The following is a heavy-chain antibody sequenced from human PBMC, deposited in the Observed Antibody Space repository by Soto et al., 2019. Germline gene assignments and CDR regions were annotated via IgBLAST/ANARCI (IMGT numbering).Heavy chain of an antibody. CDR3: ANDSESYYETSNYPSEGLDV. CDR1: GFTFDDYT. J-gene: IGHJ6*02. V-gene: IGHV3-43*01. CDR2: ISWDAGST. Sequence: GGSLRLSCAASGFTFDDYTMHLVRQTPGKGLEWVSLISWDAGSTYYADSVKGRFTISRDNSKNSLYLQMNGLRTEDTALYYCANDSESYYETSNYPSEGLDVWGQGTAVTVSS. D-gene: IGHD3-22*01.